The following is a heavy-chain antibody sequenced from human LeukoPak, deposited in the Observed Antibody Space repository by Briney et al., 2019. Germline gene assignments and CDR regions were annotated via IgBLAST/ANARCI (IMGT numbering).Heavy chain of an antibody. CDR1: GGSISSYY. CDR2: IYYSGST. D-gene: IGHD2-21*02. V-gene: IGHV4-59*12. CDR3: ARGPYCGDDCYFDY. J-gene: IGHJ4*02. Sequence: SETLSLTCTVSGGSISSYYWSWIRQPPGKGLEWIGYIYYSGSTNYNPSLKSRVTISVDTSKNQFSLKLSSVTAADTAVYFCARGPYCGDDCYFDYWGQGTLVTVSS.